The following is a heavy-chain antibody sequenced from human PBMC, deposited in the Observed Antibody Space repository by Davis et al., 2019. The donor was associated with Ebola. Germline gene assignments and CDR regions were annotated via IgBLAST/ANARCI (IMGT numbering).Heavy chain of an antibody. Sequence: SETLSLTCTVSGGSISSGGYYWSWIRQHPGKGLEWIGYIYYSGSTNYNPYLKSRVTISVDTSKNQFSLKLSSVTAADTAVYYCASGSNYHYYYYGMDVWGQGTTVTVSS. J-gene: IGHJ6*02. CDR3: ASGSNYHYYYYGMDV. CDR2: IYYSGST. D-gene: IGHD4-11*01. V-gene: IGHV4-31*03. CDR1: GGSISSGGYY.